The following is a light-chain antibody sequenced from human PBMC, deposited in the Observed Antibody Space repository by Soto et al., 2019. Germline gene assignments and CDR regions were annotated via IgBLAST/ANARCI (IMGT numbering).Light chain of an antibody. CDR3: QQRT. CDR2: DAS. J-gene: IGKJ5*01. Sequence: EDVLTQSPATLSLSPGERATLSCRASQSVRNYLAWYQQKPGQAPRLLIYDASNRAAGIPARFSGSGSGTDFTLTISSLEPEDFAVYYCQQRTFGQGTRLEIK. CDR1: QSVRNY. V-gene: IGKV3-11*01.